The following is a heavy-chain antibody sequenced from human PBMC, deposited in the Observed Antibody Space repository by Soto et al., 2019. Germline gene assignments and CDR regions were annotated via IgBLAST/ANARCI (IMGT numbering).Heavy chain of an antibody. CDR1: GGTLSSYA. CDR2: IIPIFGTA. V-gene: IGHV1-69*13. J-gene: IGHJ4*02. CDR3: ARDLAKGGGSAGFDY. D-gene: IGHD1-26*01. Sequence: GASVKVSCKASGGTLSSYAISWVRQAPGQGLEWMGGIIPIFGTANYAQKFQGRVTITADESTSTAYMELSSLRSDDTAVYYCARDLAKGGGSAGFDYWGQGTLVTVSS.